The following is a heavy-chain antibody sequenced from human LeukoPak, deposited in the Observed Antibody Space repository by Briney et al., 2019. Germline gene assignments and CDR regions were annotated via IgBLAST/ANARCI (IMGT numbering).Heavy chain of an antibody. V-gene: IGHV4-30-2*01. Sequence: SGTLSLTCTVSGGSISSGGYSWSWIRQPPGKGLEWIGYINQGGSAYYNPSLESRVTISVDTSQNRFSLKLNSVTAADTAVYYCARDIGGAPPYYYYYMDVWGEGTTVTVSS. J-gene: IGHJ6*03. D-gene: IGHD1-26*01. CDR1: GGSISSGGYS. CDR3: ARDIGGAPPYYYYYMDV. CDR2: INQGGSA.